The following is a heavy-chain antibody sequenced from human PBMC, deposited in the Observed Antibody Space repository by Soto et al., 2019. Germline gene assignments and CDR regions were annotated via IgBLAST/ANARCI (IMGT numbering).Heavy chain of an antibody. V-gene: IGHV3-30-3*01. D-gene: IGHD3-10*01. Sequence: QVQLAESGGGVVQTGRSLRLSCAASGFTFSSHAMDWVRQAPGKGLEWVAVISYDGVNKDYADSVKGRFTISRDNSRNMLYLEMNSLSPEDTAVYYCAREAWFGELFSGFDPWGQGTLVTVSS. CDR1: GFTFSSHA. CDR3: AREAWFGELFSGFDP. CDR2: ISYDGVNK. J-gene: IGHJ5*02.